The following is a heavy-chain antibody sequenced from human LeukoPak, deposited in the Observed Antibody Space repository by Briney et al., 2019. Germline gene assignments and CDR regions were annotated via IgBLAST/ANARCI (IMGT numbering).Heavy chain of an antibody. V-gene: IGHV4-39*02. D-gene: IGHD4-17*01. Sequence: SETLSLTCTVSGASISSDNYYWGWIRQPPGRGLEWIGSFYYGGGTFYNASLKSRLTMSVDTSENQFSLKLTSVTATDTAVYYCARDLNGDYAFDYWGQGTLVTVSS. CDR3: ARDLNGDYAFDY. CDR1: GASISSDNYY. J-gene: IGHJ4*02. CDR2: FYYGGGT.